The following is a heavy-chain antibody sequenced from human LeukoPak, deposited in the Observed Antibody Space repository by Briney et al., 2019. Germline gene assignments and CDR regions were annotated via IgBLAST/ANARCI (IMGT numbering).Heavy chain of an antibody. CDR3: AKMVRSSDQEDY. J-gene: IGHJ4*02. Sequence: GGSLRLSCAASGISFNIYAMYWVRQAPGKGLEWGSFISSIGSATDYVDSVKGRFTVSRDNSKNTMYLQMSNLRAEDTAVYYCAKMVRSSDQEDYWGRGTLVTVSS. CDR2: ISSIGSAT. D-gene: IGHD4/OR15-4a*01. CDR1: GISFNIYA. V-gene: IGHV3-23*01.